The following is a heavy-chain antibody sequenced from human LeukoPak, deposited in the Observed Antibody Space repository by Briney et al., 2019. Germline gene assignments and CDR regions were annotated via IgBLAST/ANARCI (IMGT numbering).Heavy chain of an antibody. CDR1: GGSISSSSYY. CDR2: IYYSGST. CDR3: ARQGGTAYYDFWSAPFDY. J-gene: IGHJ4*02. D-gene: IGHD3-3*01. V-gene: IGHV4-39*01. Sequence: PSETLSLTCTVSGGSISSSSYYWGWIRQPRGRGLEWLGSIYYSGSTYYNPSLKSRVTISVDTSKNQFSLKLSSVTAADTAVYYCARQGGTAYYDFWSAPFDYWGQGTLVTVSS.